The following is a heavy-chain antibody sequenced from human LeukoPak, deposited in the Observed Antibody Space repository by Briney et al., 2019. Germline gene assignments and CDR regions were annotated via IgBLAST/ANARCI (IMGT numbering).Heavy chain of an antibody. CDR3: AKNTVTVSGYYFDY. V-gene: IGHV3-23*01. CDR2: ISASGGNT. CDR1: GFTFSSYA. Sequence: PGGSLRLSCAASGFTFSSYAMSWVRQAPGKWLEWVSTISASGGNTYYADSVKGRFTISRDNSKNTLYLQMSSLRAEDTAVYYCAKNTVTVSGYYFDYWGQGTLVTVSS. J-gene: IGHJ4*02. D-gene: IGHD4-17*01.